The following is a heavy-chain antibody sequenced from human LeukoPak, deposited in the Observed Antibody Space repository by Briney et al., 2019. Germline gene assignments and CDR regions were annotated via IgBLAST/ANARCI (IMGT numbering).Heavy chain of an antibody. D-gene: IGHD3-22*01. Sequence: GGSLRLSCAASGFTFSNAWMSWVRQAPGKGLERVGRIKSKTDGGTTDYAAPVKGRFTISRDDSKDTLYLQMNSLKTEDTAVYYCTLYYYDSSGYLDWGQGTLVTVSS. CDR3: TLYYYDSSGYLD. CDR1: GFTFSNAW. V-gene: IGHV3-15*01. J-gene: IGHJ4*02. CDR2: IKSKTDGGTT.